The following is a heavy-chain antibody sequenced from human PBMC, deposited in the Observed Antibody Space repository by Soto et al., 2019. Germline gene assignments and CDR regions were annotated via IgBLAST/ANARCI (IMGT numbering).Heavy chain of an antibody. D-gene: IGHD3-3*01. Sequence: PGGSLRPSCAASGFTFSDYYMSWIRQAPGKGLEWVSYISSSGSTIYYADSVKGRFTISRDNAKNSLYLQMNSLRAEDTAVYYCARGVARVRFLEWLTPSRRAFDIWGQRTMVTVSS. J-gene: IGHJ3*02. CDR1: GFTFSDYY. CDR2: ISSSGSTI. CDR3: ARGVARVRFLEWLTPSRRAFDI. V-gene: IGHV3-11*01.